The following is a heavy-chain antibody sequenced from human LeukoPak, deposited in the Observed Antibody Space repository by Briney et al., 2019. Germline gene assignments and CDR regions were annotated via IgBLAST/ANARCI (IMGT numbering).Heavy chain of an antibody. J-gene: IGHJ5*02. Sequence: GGSLRLSCAASGFTFSSYGMHWVRQAPGKGLEWVAVISYDGSNKYYADSVKGRFTISRDNSKNTLYLQMNSLRAEDTAVYYCARVVLWFGEHWFDPWGQGTLVTVSS. CDR2: ISYDGSNK. D-gene: IGHD3-10*01. CDR1: GFTFSSYG. CDR3: ARVVLWFGEHWFDP. V-gene: IGHV3-33*05.